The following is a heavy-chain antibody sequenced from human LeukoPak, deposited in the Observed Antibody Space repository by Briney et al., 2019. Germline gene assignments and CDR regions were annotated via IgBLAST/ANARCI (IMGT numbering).Heavy chain of an antibody. CDR2: INPNSGGT. V-gene: IGHV1-2*02. CDR1: GYTFTGYY. D-gene: IGHD6-6*01. J-gene: IGHJ4*02. Sequence: ASVKVSCKASGYTFTGYYMHWVRQAPGQGLEWIGWINPNSGGTNYAQKFQGRVTMTRDTSISTAYMELSRLRSDDTAVYYCARGSIPWQLVHSNFDYWGQGTLVTVSS. CDR3: ARGSIPWQLVHSNFDY.